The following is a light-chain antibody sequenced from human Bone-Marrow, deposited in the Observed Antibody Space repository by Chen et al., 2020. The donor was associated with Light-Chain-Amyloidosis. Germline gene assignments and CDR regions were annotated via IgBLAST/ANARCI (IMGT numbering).Light chain of an antibody. Sequence: EVVMTQSPGTLSLSPGESATLSCRPSQSISSTYLAWYQQRPGQAPRLLIYSASTRATGIPDRFSGSGSGTDFTLTISRLEPEDFAMYYCQQYGGSFWALGQGTKVEIK. CDR1: QSISSTY. V-gene: IGKV3-20*01. J-gene: IGKJ1*01. CDR3: QQYGGSFWA. CDR2: SAS.